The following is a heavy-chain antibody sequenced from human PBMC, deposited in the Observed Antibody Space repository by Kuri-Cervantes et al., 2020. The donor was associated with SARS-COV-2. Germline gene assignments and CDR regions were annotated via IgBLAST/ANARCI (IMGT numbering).Heavy chain of an antibody. J-gene: IGHJ4*02. V-gene: IGHV3-33*01. CDR3: ARDFGGPAAGYYFDY. Sequence: GGSLRLSCAASGFTFSSYGMHWVRQAPGKGLEWVAVIWYDGSNKYYADSVKGRFTISRDNSKNTLYLQMNSLRAEDTAVYYCARDFGGPAAGYYFDYWGQGTLVTVSS. CDR2: IWYDGSNK. D-gene: IGHD6-13*01. CDR1: GFTFSSYG.